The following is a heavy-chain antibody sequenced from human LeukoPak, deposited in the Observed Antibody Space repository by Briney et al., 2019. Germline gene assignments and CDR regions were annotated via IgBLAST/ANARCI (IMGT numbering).Heavy chain of an antibody. CDR2: INHSGST. CDR3: ASLTYCSSTSCYVFSDY. CDR1: GGSFSGYY. D-gene: IGHD2-2*01. J-gene: IGHJ4*02. V-gene: IGHV4-34*01. Sequence: SETLSLTCAVYGGSFSGYYWSWIRQPPGKGLEWIGEINHSGSTNYNPSLKSRVTISVDTSKNQFSLKLSSVTAADTAVYYCASLTYCSSTSCYVFSDYWGQGTLVTVSS.